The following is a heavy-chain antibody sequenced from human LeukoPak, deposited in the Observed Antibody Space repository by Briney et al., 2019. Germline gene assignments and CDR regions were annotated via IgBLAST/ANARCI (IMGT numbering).Heavy chain of an antibody. Sequence: GASVKVSCKASGYSFRSYGITWVRQAPGQGLEWMGIISPSGASTSYAQKFQGRVTMTRDTSTSTVYMELSSLRSEDTAVYYCTRGGYGGPRVAFDYWGQGTLVTVSS. CDR1: GYSFRSYG. CDR3: TRGGYGGPRVAFDY. J-gene: IGHJ4*02. CDR2: ISPSGAST. D-gene: IGHD1-1*01. V-gene: IGHV1-46*01.